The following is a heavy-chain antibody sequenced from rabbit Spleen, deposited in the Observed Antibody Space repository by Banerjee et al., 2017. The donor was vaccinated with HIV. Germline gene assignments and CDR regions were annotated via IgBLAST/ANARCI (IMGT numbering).Heavy chain of an antibody. CDR1: GFSFSNNYY. J-gene: IGHJ4*01. V-gene: IGHV1S40*01. CDR2: IGAGISYTI. CDR3: ARGSATMTMVITGYYLAL. D-gene: IGHD2-1*01. Sequence: QSLEESGGDLVKPGASLTLTCTASGFSFSNNYYMCWVRQPPGKGPEWIACIGAGISYTIYYATWAKGRFTISKTSSTTVTLQMTSLTAADTATYFCARGSATMTMVITGYYLALWGPGTLVTVS.